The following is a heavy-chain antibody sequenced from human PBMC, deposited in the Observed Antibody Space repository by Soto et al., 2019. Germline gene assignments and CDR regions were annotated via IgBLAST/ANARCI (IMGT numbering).Heavy chain of an antibody. V-gene: IGHV3-9*01. J-gene: IGHJ4*02. D-gene: IGHD3-10*01. Sequence: EVQLVESRGGSVQPGRSLRLSCVASGFTFDGYAMHWVRQAPGKGLEWVSGLSWNSDGFDYADSVKGRFTISRDNAKNSLYLQMNTLIADDTALYYCAKLRYSSGSGNFDYWGRGILVTVSS. CDR2: LSWNSDGF. CDR3: AKLRYSSGSGNFDY. CDR1: GFTFDGYA.